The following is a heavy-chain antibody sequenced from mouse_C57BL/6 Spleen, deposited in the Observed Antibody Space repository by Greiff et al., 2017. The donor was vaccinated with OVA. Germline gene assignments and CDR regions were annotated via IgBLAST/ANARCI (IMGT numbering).Heavy chain of an antibody. CDR2: IDPETGGT. Sequence: QVQLQQSGAELVRPGASVTLSCKASGYTFTDYEMHWVKQTPVHGLEWIGAIDPETGGTAYNQKFKGKAILTADKSSSTAYMELRSLTSEDSAVYYCTRRVIYYGSSDWYFDVWGTGTTVTVSS. CDR1: GYTFTDYE. CDR3: TRRVIYYGSSDWYFDV. D-gene: IGHD1-1*01. J-gene: IGHJ1*03. V-gene: IGHV1-15*01.